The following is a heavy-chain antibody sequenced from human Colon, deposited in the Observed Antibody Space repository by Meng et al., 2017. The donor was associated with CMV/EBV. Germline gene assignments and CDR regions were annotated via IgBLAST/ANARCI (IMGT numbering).Heavy chain of an antibody. J-gene: IGHJ6*02. V-gene: IGHV1-2*04. CDR1: GYTGYY. Sequence: ASVKVSCKASGYTGYYIHCVRQAPGQGLEWMGWFNRDSDYTRYAQKFQGWVTMTGDTSINTVYMELNSLRSDDTAVYYCASAVADTYGMDVWGQGTTVTVSS. CDR3: ASAVADTYGMDV. CDR2: FNRDSDYT. D-gene: IGHD6-19*01.